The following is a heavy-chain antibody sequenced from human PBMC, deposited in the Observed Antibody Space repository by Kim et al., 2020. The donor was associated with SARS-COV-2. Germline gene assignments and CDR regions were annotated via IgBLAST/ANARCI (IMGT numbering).Heavy chain of an antibody. V-gene: IGHV3-48*03. CDR2: ISSSGSTI. CDR3: AGDSSGSYTTGHY. Sequence: GGSLRLSCAASGFTFSSYEMNWVRQAPGKGLEWVSYISSSGSTIYYADSVKGRFTISRDNAKNSLYLQMNSLRAEDTAVYYCAGDSSGSYTTGHYCGQGALVSVS. CDR1: GFTFSSYE. J-gene: IGHJ4*02. D-gene: IGHD3-22*01.